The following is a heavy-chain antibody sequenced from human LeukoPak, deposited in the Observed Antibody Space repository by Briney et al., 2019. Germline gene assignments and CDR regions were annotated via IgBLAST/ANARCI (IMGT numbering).Heavy chain of an antibody. CDR2: ISYSGNT. CDR3: ARHCCSGPAKRVFDI. Sequence: SETLSLTCAVYGGSFSDYYWSWIRQPPGKGLEWIGTISYSGNTDYNPSLRRRVTISVDTSNNQFSLRLGSVTAADTAVYHCARHCCSGPAKRVFDIWGQGTMVTVSS. D-gene: IGHD2-15*01. V-gene: IGHV4-34*01. CDR1: GGSFSDYY. J-gene: IGHJ3*02.